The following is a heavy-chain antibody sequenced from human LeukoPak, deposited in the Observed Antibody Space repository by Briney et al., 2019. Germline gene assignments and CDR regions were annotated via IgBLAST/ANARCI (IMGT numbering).Heavy chain of an antibody. D-gene: IGHD4-17*01. V-gene: IGHV4-39*07. CDR2: IYYSGST. CDR1: GGSISSSSYY. Sequence: SETLSLTCTVSGGSISSSSYYWGWIRQPPGKGLEWIGSIYYSGSTYYNPSLKSRVTMSVDTSKNQFSLKLTSVTAADTAVYYCARAGDYGDYVGWFDPWGQGTLVTVSS. J-gene: IGHJ5*02. CDR3: ARAGDYGDYVGWFDP.